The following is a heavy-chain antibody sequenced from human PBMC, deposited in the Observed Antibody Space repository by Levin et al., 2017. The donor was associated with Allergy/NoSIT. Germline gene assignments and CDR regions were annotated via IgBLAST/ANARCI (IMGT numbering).Heavy chain of an antibody. J-gene: IGHJ6*02. CDR1: GYTFTGYY. Sequence: GESLKISCKASGYTFTGYYVHWVRQAPGQGLEWMGWIDPFSGDTNYAQKFQGKVTMTRDTMNTPYLELSRLRSDDPAVYYCARCPPTYQLIANPPKDFYSGLDVWGQGTTVSVSS. CDR3: ARCPPTYQLIANPPKDFYSGLDV. V-gene: IGHV1-2*02. D-gene: IGHD2-2*01. CDR2: IDPFSGDT.